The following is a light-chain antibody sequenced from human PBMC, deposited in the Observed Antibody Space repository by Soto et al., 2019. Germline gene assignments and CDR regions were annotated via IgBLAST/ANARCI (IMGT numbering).Light chain of an antibody. J-gene: IGKJ1*01. CDR1: QSVSSSY. CDR2: GAS. Sequence: EIVLTQSPGTLSLSPGGRATLSCRASQSVSSSYLAWHQQKPGQAPRLLIYGASSRATGIPDRFSGSGSGTDFTLTISRLEPEDFAVYYCQQYGSSPRTFGQGTKVDIK. V-gene: IGKV3-20*01. CDR3: QQYGSSPRT.